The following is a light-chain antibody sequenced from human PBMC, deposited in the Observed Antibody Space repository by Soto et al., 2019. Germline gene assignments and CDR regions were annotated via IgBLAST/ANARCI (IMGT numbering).Light chain of an antibody. CDR1: NIGSET. J-gene: IGLJ2*01. CDR3: QVWDSGSDHVV. V-gene: IGLV3-21*04. CDR2: YDS. Sequence: SYELTQPPSVSVAPGKTARIPCGGNNIGSETVHWYQQKPGQAPVLLIYYDSDRPSGIPERFSGSNSGNTATLTISRVEAGDEADYYCQVWDSGSDHVVFGGGTKVTVL.